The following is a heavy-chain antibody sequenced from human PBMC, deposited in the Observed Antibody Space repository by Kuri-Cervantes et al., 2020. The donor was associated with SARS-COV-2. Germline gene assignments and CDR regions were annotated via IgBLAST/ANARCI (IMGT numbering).Heavy chain of an antibody. D-gene: IGHD5-18*01. J-gene: IGHJ4*02. Sequence: GGSLRLSCTVSGGSISSSSYYWGWIRQPPGKGLEWVSYISSSSSTIYYADSVKGRFTISRDNAKNSLYLQMNSLRDEDTAVYYCARGRGYSYGDNRRFGYWGQGTLVTVSS. CDR1: GGSISSSS. V-gene: IGHV3-48*02. CDR3: ARGRGYSYGDNRRFGY. CDR2: ISSSSSTI.